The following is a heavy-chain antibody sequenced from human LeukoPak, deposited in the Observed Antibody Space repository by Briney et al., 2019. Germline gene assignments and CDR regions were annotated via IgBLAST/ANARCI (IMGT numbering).Heavy chain of an antibody. CDR3: ARVEMATIEPFDY. CDR1: GGSISSYY. Sequence: SETLSLTCTVSGGSISSYYWSWIRQPPGKGLEWIGYIYYSGSTNYNPSLKSRVTISVDTSKNQFSLKLSSVTAADTAVYYCARVEMATIEPFDYWGQGTLVTVSS. J-gene: IGHJ4*02. CDR2: IYYSGST. V-gene: IGHV4-59*12. D-gene: IGHD5-24*01.